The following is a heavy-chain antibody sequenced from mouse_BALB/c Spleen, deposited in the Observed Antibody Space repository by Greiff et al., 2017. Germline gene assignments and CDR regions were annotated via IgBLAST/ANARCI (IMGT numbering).Heavy chain of an antibody. J-gene: IGHJ4*01. V-gene: IGHV5-17*02. CDR2: ISSGSSTI. CDR1: GFTFSSFG. D-gene: IGHD1-1*01. CDR3: ARYYYGSRSYAMDY. Sequence: EVKLMESGGGLVQPGRSLKLSCAASGFTFSSFGMHWVRQAPGKGLEWVAYISSGSSTIYYADTVKGRFTISRDNPKNTLFLQMTSLRSEDTAMYYCARYYYGSRSYAMDYWGQGTSVTVSS.